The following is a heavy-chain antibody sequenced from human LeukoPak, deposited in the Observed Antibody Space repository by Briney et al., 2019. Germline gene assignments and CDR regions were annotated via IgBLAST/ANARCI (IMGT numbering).Heavy chain of an antibody. J-gene: IGHJ4*02. CDR1: GGTFSSYA. V-gene: IGHV1-69*05. Sequence: SVKVSCKASGGTFSSYAIRWVRQAPGQGLEWMEGIIPIFGTANYAQKFQGRVTITTDESTSTAYMELSSLRSEDTAVYYCARDRKDSGSPRGYLDYWGQGTLVTVSS. CDR2: IIPIFGTA. D-gene: IGHD1-26*01. CDR3: ARDRKDSGSPRGYLDY.